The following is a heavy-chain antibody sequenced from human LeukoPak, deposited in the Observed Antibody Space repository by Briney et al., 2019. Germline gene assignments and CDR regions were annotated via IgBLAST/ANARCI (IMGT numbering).Heavy chain of an antibody. CDR2: ISYDGSNK. J-gene: IGHJ4*02. CDR3: AKARPYYYDSSGSSAFDY. D-gene: IGHD3-22*01. Sequence: GRSLRLSCAASGFTFSSYGMHWVRQAPGKGLEWVAVISYDGSNKYYADSVKGRFTISRDNSQNTLYLQMNSLRAEDTAVYYCAKARPYYYDSSGSSAFDYWGQGPLVTVSS. CDR1: GFTFSSYG. V-gene: IGHV3-30*18.